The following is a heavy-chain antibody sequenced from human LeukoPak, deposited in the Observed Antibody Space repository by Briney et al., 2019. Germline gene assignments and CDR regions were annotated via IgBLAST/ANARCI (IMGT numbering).Heavy chain of an antibody. D-gene: IGHD2-15*01. J-gene: IGHJ4*02. CDR2: ITSSATT. Sequence: GGSLRLSCAASGFTFSSYGMSWVRQAPGKGLEWVSYITSSATTYYADSVKGRFTISRDNAKNTLYLQMNSLRAEDTAVYYCAKVHLGYCSGGSCYHFDYWGQGTLVTVSS. V-gene: IGHV3-48*04. CDR3: AKVHLGYCSGGSCYHFDY. CDR1: GFTFSSYG.